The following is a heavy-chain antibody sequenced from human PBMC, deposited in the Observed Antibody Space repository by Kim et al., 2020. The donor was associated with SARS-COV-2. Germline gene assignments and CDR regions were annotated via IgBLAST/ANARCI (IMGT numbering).Heavy chain of an antibody. Sequence: SPSFQGQVTISADKSTSTADLQWSSLKASDTAMYYCARGDYYDSSGYFDYWGQGTLVTVSS. CDR3: ARGDYYDSSGYFDY. V-gene: IGHV5-51*01. J-gene: IGHJ4*02. D-gene: IGHD3-22*01.